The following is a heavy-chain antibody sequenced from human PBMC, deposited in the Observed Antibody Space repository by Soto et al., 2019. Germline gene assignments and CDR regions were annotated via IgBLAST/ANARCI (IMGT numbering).Heavy chain of an antibody. CDR3: ARQRTSVVTQAYFDV. CDR2: TAYTGNT. Sequence: PSETLSLTCVVSGGSITSYHWSWIRQFPGKGLEWIAYTAYTGNTNYNPSLRSRVSMSIDTSKDQFSLKLKSVTAADTALYFCARQRTSVVTQAYFDVWGPGSLVTVSS. CDR1: GGSITSYH. D-gene: IGHD2-21*02. J-gene: IGHJ4*02. V-gene: IGHV4-59*08.